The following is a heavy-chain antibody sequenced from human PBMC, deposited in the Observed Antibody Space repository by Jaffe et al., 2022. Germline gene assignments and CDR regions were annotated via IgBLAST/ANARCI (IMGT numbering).Heavy chain of an antibody. CDR1: GFTFSSYS. Sequence: EVQLVESGGGLVKPGGSLRLSCAASGFTFSSYSMNWVRQAPGKGLEWVSSISSSSSYIYYADSVKGRFTISRDNAKNSLYLQMNSLRAEDTAVYYCARDPYYYGSGSYGGDYWGQGTLVTVSS. CDR3: ARDPYYYGSGSYGGDY. J-gene: IGHJ4*02. CDR2: ISSSSSYI. D-gene: IGHD3-10*01. V-gene: IGHV3-21*01.